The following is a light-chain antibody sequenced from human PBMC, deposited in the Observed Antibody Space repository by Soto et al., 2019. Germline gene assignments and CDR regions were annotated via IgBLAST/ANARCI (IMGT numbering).Light chain of an antibody. V-gene: IGKV1-39*01. CDR2: AAT. Sequence: DIQMTQAPSSLYASVGVSVTITCRASQSSSNYLNWYKQKPGKAHNLLIYAATSLQSGVPSRFSGSGSGTNFTLTITSLRPEDFATYYCQQSFTSPRTFGQGTNLDIK. CDR3: QQSFTSPRT. J-gene: IGKJ2*01. CDR1: QSSSNY.